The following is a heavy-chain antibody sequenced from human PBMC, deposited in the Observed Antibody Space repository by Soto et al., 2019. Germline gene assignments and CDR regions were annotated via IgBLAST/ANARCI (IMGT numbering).Heavy chain of an antibody. J-gene: IGHJ6*02. CDR3: AREGVAPYYYYGMDV. D-gene: IGHD5-12*01. CDR1: GYTFTRSG. V-gene: IGHV1-18*01. Sequence: QVPLVQSGAEVKKPGASVKVSCKASGYTFTRSGISWVRQAPGQGLEWMGWISTYNGDTNYAQTFQGRVTMTTDRSTSTVYMELRSLRSDDTAVYYCAREGVAPYYYYGMDVWGQGTPVTVSS. CDR2: ISTYNGDT.